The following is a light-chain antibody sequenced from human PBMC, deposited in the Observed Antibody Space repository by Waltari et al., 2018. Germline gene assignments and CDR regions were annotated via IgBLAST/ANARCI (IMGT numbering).Light chain of an antibody. Sequence: QSALTQPPSASGSFGQSVTISCTGTSNDVGGYEFVSWYQQLPGRAPKLIISEVTKRPSEVPNRFSGSKSGNTASLTVSGLQSEDEADYYCASFSGGSNRGLFGGGTKLTVL. V-gene: IGLV2-8*01. CDR2: EVT. CDR1: SNDVGGYEF. CDR3: ASFSGGSNRGL. J-gene: IGLJ2*01.